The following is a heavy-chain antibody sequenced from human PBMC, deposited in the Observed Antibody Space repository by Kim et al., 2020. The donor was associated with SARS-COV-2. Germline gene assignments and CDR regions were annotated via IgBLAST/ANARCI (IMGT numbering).Heavy chain of an antibody. D-gene: IGHD3-16*01. CDR3: ARGGSPDYYYYYMDV. CDR2: IYYSGST. J-gene: IGHJ6*03. V-gene: IGHV4-31*03. Sequence: SETLYLTCTVSGGSISSGGYYWSWIRQHPGKGLEWIGYIYYSGSTYYNPSLKSRVTISVDTSKNQFSLKLSSVTAADTAVYYCARGGSPDYYYYYMDVWGKGTTVTVSS. CDR1: GGSISSGGYY.